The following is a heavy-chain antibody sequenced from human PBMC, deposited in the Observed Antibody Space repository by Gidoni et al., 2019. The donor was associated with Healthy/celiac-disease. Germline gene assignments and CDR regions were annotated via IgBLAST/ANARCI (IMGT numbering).Heavy chain of an antibody. V-gene: IGHV3-21*01. CDR3: AREGDMGSYRFLDY. Sequence: EVQLVESGGGLVKPGGSLRLSCAASGFTFSSYSMNWVRQAPGKGLEWVSSISSSSSYIYYADSVKGRFTISRDNAKNSLYLQMNSLRAEDTAVYYCAREGDMGSYRFLDYWGQGTLVTVSS. J-gene: IGHJ4*02. CDR1: GFTFSSYS. CDR2: ISSSSSYI. D-gene: IGHD3-16*02.